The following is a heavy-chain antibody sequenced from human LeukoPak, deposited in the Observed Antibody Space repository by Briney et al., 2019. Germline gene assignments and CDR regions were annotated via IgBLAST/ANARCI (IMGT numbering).Heavy chain of an antibody. V-gene: IGHV2-70*01. D-gene: IGHD3-22*01. J-gene: IGHJ6*02. Sequence: SGPSLFKPTQPLTLTFTFSGFSLSTSGMRGSWIRQPPGKALEWLSHTDWDDDKYYSTSLKTRLTISKDTSKHQVVLTMTNMDPVDTATYYCARMPYYYDSSGSDPRYYYYGMDVWGQGTTVTVSS. CDR1: GFSLSTSGMR. CDR3: ARMPYYYDSSGSDPRYYYYGMDV. CDR2: TDWDDDK.